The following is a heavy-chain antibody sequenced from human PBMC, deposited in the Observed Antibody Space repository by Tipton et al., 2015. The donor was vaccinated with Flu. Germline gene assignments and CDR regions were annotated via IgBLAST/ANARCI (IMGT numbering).Heavy chain of an antibody. V-gene: IGHV4-59*01. CDR1: GGSISSFY. CDR2: TYYSGYT. J-gene: IGHJ4*02. Sequence: TLSLTCTVSGGSISSFYWGWIRQPPGKGLEWIGYTYYSGYTKHNPSLKSRVTISVDTSKNQFSLKLSSLTAADTAVYYCARVIIVGASGAELFDHWGQGTLVTVSS. D-gene: IGHD1-26*01. CDR3: ARVIIVGASGAELFDH.